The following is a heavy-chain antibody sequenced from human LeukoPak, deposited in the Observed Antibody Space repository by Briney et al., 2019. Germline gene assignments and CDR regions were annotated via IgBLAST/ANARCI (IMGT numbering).Heavy chain of an antibody. Sequence: GGSLRLSCAASGFTFSSYSMNWVRQAPGKGLEWVSSISSSSSYIYYADSVKGRFTISRDNAKNSLYLQMNSLRAEDTAVYYCARAAKYYYDSTVYWDWFDPWGQGTLVTVSS. J-gene: IGHJ5*02. V-gene: IGHV3-21*01. D-gene: IGHD3-22*01. CDR3: ARAAKYYYDSTVYWDWFDP. CDR2: ISSSSSYI. CDR1: GFTFSSYS.